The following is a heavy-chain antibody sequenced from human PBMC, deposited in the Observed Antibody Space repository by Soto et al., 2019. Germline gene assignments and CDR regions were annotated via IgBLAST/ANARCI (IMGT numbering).Heavy chain of an antibody. CDR1: GGSISSGGYY. Sequence: QVQLQESGPGLVKPSQTLSLTCTVSGGSISSGGYYWSWIRQHPGKGLEWIGYIYYSGSTYYNPSPKSRVTISVDTSKNQFSLKLSSVTAADTAVYYCASLPLPRDLITMIEEYWGQGTLVTVSS. D-gene: IGHD3-22*01. CDR3: ASLPLPRDLITMIEEY. V-gene: IGHV4-31*03. CDR2: IYYSGST. J-gene: IGHJ4*02.